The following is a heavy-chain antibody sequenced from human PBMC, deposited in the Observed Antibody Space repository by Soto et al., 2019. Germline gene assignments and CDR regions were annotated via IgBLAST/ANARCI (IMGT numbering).Heavy chain of an antibody. CDR1: RGTFSSNS. Sequence: QVQLVQSGAEVRKPGSSVKVSCKASRGTFSSNSFSWVRQAPGQGFEYMGGIIPTFGAANYAQRFKDRVTFTADDSTTTVYMELSSLKPEDTAVYYCAPPSNGHDFLFDFWGQGTLVTVSS. CDR3: APPSNGHDFLFDF. D-gene: IGHD5-12*01. J-gene: IGHJ4*02. CDR2: IIPTFGAA. V-gene: IGHV1-69*01.